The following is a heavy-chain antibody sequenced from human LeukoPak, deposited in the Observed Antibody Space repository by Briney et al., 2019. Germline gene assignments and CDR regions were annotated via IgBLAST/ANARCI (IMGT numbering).Heavy chain of an antibody. Sequence: GASVKVSCKASGYRFTDFSIYWVRQAPGQGLEWMGWFNPNTGDAKYAEKFQGWITMTSDTSIRTACMEIRSLKSDGTAIYYCATGGPQTSGEKRGLDYWGQGTLVTVSS. J-gene: IGHJ4*02. CDR1: GYRFTDFS. CDR2: FNPNTGDA. CDR3: ATGGPQTSGEKRGLDY. D-gene: IGHD6-25*01. V-gene: IGHV1-2*04.